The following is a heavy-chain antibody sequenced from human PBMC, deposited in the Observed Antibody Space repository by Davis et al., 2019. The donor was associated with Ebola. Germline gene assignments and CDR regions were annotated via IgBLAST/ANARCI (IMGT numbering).Heavy chain of an antibody. V-gene: IGHV1-69*13. CDR3: ARDDSGDNWFDP. CDR2: IIPIFGTA. D-gene: IGHD4-17*01. J-gene: IGHJ5*02. Sequence: SVPVSCKASRGTFSNYAISWVRQAPAQGLEWMGGIIPIFGTANYAQKFQGRVTITADEPTSTAYLELSSLRSEDTAVYYCARDDSGDNWFDPWGQGTLVTVSS. CDR1: RGTFSNYA.